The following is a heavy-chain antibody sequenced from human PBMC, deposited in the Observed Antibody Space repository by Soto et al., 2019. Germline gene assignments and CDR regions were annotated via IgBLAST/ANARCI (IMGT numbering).Heavy chain of an antibody. CDR1: GGTFSSYT. V-gene: IGHV1-69*08. CDR2: INPILGIA. Sequence: QVQLVQSGAEVKKPGSSVKVSCKASGGTFSSYTISWVRQAPGQGLEWMGRINPILGIANYAQKFQGRVTITADKSTSTAYMELSSLRSEDTAVYYCARDTSSSWPGDYWGQGTLVTVSS. D-gene: IGHD6-13*01. J-gene: IGHJ4*02. CDR3: ARDTSSSWPGDY.